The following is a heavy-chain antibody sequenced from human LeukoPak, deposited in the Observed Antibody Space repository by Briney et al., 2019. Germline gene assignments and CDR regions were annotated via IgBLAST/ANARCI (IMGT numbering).Heavy chain of an antibody. CDR3: ARGEYSSSSTVDY. D-gene: IGHD6-6*01. J-gene: IGHJ4*02. V-gene: IGHV3-7*01. Sequence: GGSLRLSCAASGFTFSSYWMGWVRQAPGKGLXXXANIKQDGSGKYYVDSVKGRFTISRINAKNSLYLQMNSLRAEDTAVYYCARGEYSSSSTVDYWGQGTLVTVSA. CDR2: IKQDGSGK. CDR1: GFTFSSYW.